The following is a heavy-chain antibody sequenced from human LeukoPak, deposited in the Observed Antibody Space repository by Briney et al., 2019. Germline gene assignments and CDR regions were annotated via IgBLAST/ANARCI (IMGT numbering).Heavy chain of an antibody. V-gene: IGHV1-24*01. Sequence: ASVKVSCTVSGYTLTELSMHWVRQAPGKGLEWMGGFDPEDGETIYAQKFQGRVTMTEDTSTDTAYMELSSLRSEDTAVYYCATFSSGSYRDLDYWGQGTLVTVSS. D-gene: IGHD1-26*01. CDR1: GYTLTELS. CDR2: FDPEDGET. CDR3: ATFSSGSYRDLDY. J-gene: IGHJ4*02.